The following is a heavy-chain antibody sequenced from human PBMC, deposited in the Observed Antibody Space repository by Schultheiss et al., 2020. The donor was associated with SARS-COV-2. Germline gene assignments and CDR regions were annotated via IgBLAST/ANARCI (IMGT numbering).Heavy chain of an antibody. J-gene: IGHJ4*02. CDR2: ISYDGSNK. D-gene: IGHD5-12*01. CDR3: ARGGGGYAFLDN. CDR1: GFTFSSYA. V-gene: IGHV3-30-3*01. Sequence: GGSLRLSCAASGFTFSSYAMHWVRQAPGKGLEWVAVISYDGSNKYYADSVKGRFTISRDNSKNTLYLQMNSLRAEDTAVYYCARGGGGYAFLDNWGQGTLVTVSS.